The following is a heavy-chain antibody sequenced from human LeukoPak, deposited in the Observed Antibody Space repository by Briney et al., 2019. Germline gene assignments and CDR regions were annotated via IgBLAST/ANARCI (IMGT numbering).Heavy chain of an antibody. Sequence: GGSLRLPCAASGFTFSSYEMNWVRQAPGKGLEWVAVIWYDGSNKYYADSVKGRFTISRDNSKNTLYLQMNSLRAEDTAVYYCARDLRPAYWGSGNKNYYYCGMDVWGQGTTVTVSS. V-gene: IGHV3-33*08. CDR1: GFTFSSYE. CDR3: ARDLRPAYWGSGNKNYYYCGMDV. J-gene: IGHJ6*02. D-gene: IGHD3-10*01. CDR2: IWYDGSNK.